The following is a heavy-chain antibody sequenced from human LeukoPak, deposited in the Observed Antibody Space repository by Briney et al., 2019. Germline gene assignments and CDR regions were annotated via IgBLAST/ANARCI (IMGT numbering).Heavy chain of an antibody. Sequence: GESLKISCKGSGYSFTSYWIGWLRQMLGKDLEWMGIIYPGDSDTRYSPSFQGQVTISADKSISTAYLQGSSLKASDTAMYYCARRDDAFDIWGQGTMVTVSS. CDR3: ARRDDAFDI. V-gene: IGHV5-51*01. J-gene: IGHJ3*02. CDR1: GYSFTSYW. CDR2: IYPGDSDT.